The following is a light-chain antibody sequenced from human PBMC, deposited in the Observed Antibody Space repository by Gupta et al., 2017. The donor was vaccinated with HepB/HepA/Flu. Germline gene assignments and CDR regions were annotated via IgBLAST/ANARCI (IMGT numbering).Light chain of an antibody. Sequence: QSVLPQPPSASVTPGQMVTISCSGSSSNVGSNTVNWYQQLPGTAPKLLIYSDNQRPSGVPDRFSGSKSGTSASLAISGLQAEDEADYYCSAWDDSRNGGVFGGGTKLTVL. V-gene: IGLV1-44*01. CDR1: SSNVGSNT. CDR3: SAWDDSRNGGV. CDR2: SDN. J-gene: IGLJ3*02.